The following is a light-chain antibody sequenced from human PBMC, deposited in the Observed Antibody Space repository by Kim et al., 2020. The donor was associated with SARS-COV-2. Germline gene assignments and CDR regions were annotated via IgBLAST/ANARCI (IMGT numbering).Light chain of an antibody. J-gene: IGLJ3*02. CDR2: SYT. CDR3: AAWDDSLSARWV. Sequence: QSVLTQPPSASGTPGQRVTISCSGSSSNIGSNYVYWYQQLPGTAPKLLIYSYTQRPSGVPDRFSGSKSGTSASLAISGLRSEDEADYYCAAWDDSLSARWVFGGGTQLTVL. CDR1: SSNIGSNY. V-gene: IGLV1-47*02.